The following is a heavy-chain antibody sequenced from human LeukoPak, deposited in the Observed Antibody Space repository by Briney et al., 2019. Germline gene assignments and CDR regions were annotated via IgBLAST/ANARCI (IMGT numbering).Heavy chain of an antibody. D-gene: IGHD3-16*01. V-gene: IGHV4-59*01. CDR3: TRGARWLIDY. J-gene: IGHJ4*02. CDR2: IHNSGTS. CDR1: DDSISDYY. Sequence: PETLSLTCTVSDDSISDYYRGWIRQPPGKGLEWNGYIHNSGTSTYNLSLKSRVTISADTSKNQFSLKLNSMTTADTAVYYCTRGARWLIDYWGQGILVTVSS.